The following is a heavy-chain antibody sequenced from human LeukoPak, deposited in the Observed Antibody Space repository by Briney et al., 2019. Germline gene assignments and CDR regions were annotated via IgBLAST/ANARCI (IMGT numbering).Heavy chain of an antibody. Sequence: GASVKVSCKASGYTFTGYYMHWVRQAPGQGLEWMGRINPNSGGTNYAQKFQGRVTMTRDTSISTAYMELSRLRSDDTAVYYCARFLGYSYGYEPFDYWGQGTLVTVSS. CDR3: ARFLGYSYGYEPFDY. D-gene: IGHD5-18*01. V-gene: IGHV1-2*06. CDR2: INPNSGGT. CDR1: GYTFTGYY. J-gene: IGHJ4*02.